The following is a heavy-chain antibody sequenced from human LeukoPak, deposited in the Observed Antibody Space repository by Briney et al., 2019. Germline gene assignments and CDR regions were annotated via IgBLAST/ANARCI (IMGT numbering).Heavy chain of an antibody. D-gene: IGHD2-2*02. CDR1: GYTFTSYD. J-gene: IGHJ4*02. Sequence: TSVKVSCKASGYTFTSYDINWVRQATGQGLEWMGWMNPNSGNTGYAQKFQGRVTMTRNTSISTAYMELSSLRSEDTAVYYCARAARYCSSTSCYTFDYWGQGTLVTVSS. CDR2: MNPNSGNT. CDR3: ARAARYCSSTSCYTFDY. V-gene: IGHV1-8*01.